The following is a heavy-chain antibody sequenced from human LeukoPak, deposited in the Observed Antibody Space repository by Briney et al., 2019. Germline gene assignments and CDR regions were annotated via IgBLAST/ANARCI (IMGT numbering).Heavy chain of an antibody. V-gene: IGHV4-59*01. D-gene: IGHD3-22*01. CDR3: ARDSPIDSSGSYYYNMDV. CDR2: IDYSGTT. Sequence: TSSETLSLTCTVSGVSISSFYWSWIRQPPGKGLEWIGYIDYSGTTNYHPSLKSRVIISVDTSKNQFSLRLSSVTAADTAVYYCARDSPIDSSGSYYYNMDVWGQGTPVTVSS. J-gene: IGHJ6*02. CDR1: GVSISSFY.